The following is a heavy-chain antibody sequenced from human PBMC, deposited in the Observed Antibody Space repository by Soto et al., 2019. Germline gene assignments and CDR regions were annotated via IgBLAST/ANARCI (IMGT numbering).Heavy chain of an antibody. CDR2: IYSGGST. J-gene: IGHJ5*02. D-gene: IGHD4-17*01. Sequence: GGSLRLSCAATGFTVSSNYMNWVRQAPGKGLEWVSVIYSGGSTYYADSVKGRFTISRDNSKNTLYLQMNSLRAEDTAVYYCARKDYGNWFEPWGQGTLVTVSS. V-gene: IGHV3-53*01. CDR1: GFTVSSNY. CDR3: ARKDYGNWFEP.